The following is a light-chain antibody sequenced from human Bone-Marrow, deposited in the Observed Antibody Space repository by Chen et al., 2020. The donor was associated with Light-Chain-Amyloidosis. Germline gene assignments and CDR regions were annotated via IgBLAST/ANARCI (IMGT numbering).Light chain of an antibody. CDR2: DDS. Sequence: YVLTQPSSVSVAPGQTATIACGGNNIGSTRVHWYQQTPGQAPLLVVYDDSDRPSGIPERLSGANSGNTATLTIRRVEAGDEADYYYQVWDGSSDRPVFGGGTKLTVL. V-gene: IGLV3-21*02. CDR3: QVWDGSSDRPV. CDR1: NIGSTR. J-gene: IGLJ3*02.